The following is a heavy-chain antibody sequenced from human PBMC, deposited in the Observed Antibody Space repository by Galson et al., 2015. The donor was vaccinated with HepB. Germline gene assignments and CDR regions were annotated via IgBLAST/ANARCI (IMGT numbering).Heavy chain of an antibody. Sequence: SVKVSCKVSGYTLTELSMHWVRQAPGKGLEWMGGFDPEDGETIYAQKFQGRVTMTEDTSTDTAYMELSSLRSEDTAVYYCATGTLDYYDSSGYFSAFDIWGQGTMVTVSS. V-gene: IGHV1-24*01. J-gene: IGHJ3*02. CDR3: ATGTLDYYDSSGYFSAFDI. D-gene: IGHD3-22*01. CDR2: FDPEDGET. CDR1: GYTLTELS.